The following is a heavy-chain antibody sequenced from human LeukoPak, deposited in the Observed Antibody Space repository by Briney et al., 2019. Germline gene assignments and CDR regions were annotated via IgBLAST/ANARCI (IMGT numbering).Heavy chain of an antibody. CDR3: VREFHGGYFDY. CDR2: ISAYNGNT. J-gene: IGHJ4*02. CDR1: GYTFTSYG. V-gene: IGHV1-18*01. Sequence: ASVKVSCKASGYTFTSYGISWVRQAPGQGLEWMGWISAYNGNTNYAQKLQGRVTMTRDTSTTTVNMDVSSLGPEDTAVYYCVREFHGGYFDYWGQGALVTVSS.